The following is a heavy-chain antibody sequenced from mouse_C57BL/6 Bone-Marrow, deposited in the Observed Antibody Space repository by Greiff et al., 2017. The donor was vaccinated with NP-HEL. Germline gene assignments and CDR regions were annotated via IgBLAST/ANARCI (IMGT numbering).Heavy chain of an antibody. CDR3: ARHYYSNYFDY. V-gene: IGHV5-6*01. CDR2: ISSGSSYT. CDR1: GFTFSSYG. D-gene: IGHD2-5*01. Sequence: EVQVVESGGDLVKPGGSLKLSCAASGFTFSSYGMSWVRQTPDKRLEWVATISSGSSYTYYPDSVKGRFTISRDNAKNTLYLQMSSLKSEDTAMYYCARHYYSNYFDYWGQGTTLTVSS. J-gene: IGHJ2*01.